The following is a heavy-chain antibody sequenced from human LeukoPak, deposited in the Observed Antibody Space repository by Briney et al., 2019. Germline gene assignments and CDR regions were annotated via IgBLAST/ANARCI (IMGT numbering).Heavy chain of an antibody. V-gene: IGHV1-69*13. J-gene: IGHJ5*02. D-gene: IGHD3-9*01. CDR1: GGTFNSYK. Sequence: SVTVSCKASGGTFNSYKINWVRQAPGQGLEWMGGIIPTFGTSNYAQKFQGGFTITADESTSTAYMELSSLRSEDTAVYYCARDGNDIVTGPFDPWGQGTLVTVSS. CDR2: IIPTFGTS. CDR3: ARDGNDIVTGPFDP.